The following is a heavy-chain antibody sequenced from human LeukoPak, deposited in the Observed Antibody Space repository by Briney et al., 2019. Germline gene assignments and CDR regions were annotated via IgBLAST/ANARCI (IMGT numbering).Heavy chain of an antibody. CDR2: ISAYNGNT. V-gene: IGHV1-18*01. D-gene: IGHD3-22*01. CDR1: GYTFTSYG. J-gene: IGHJ3*02. CDR3: ARGMYYYDSSGYYWPDAFDI. Sequence: GASVKVSCKASGYTFTSYGISWVRQAPGQGLEWMGWISAYNGNTNYAQKLQGRVTMTTDTSTSTAYMELRSLRSDDTAVYYCARGMYYYDSSGYYWPDAFDIWGQGTMVTVSS.